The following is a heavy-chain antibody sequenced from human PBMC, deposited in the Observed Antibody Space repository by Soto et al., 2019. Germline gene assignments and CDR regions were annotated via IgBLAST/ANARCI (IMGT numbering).Heavy chain of an antibody. CDR1: CGSINNYY. Sequence: SETLSLTCTVSCGSINNYYWSWIRQSPGRGLEWIGCSYYSGTTNYNPSLSSRVTISIGASKTQFSLRLRSVTAADTAVYYCARRQDWNYLFDNWGPGIMVTVSS. CDR3: ARRQDWNYLFDN. CDR2: SYYSGTT. V-gene: IGHV4-59*01. D-gene: IGHD1-7*01. J-gene: IGHJ4*02.